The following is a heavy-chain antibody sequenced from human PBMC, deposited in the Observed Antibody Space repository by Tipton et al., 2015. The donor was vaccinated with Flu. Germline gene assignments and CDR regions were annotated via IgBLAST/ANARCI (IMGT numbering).Heavy chain of an antibody. J-gene: IGHJ4*02. D-gene: IGHD6-19*01. V-gene: IGHV4-61*08. CDR3: ARGEAVSGWSRFDY. CDR1: GGSTSSGGAY. CDR2: IYYSGST. Sequence: TLSLTCSVSGGSTSSGGAYWSWIRQPPGKGLEWIAYIYYSGSTMSIPSLKTRVSMSVDTTKNQFSLKLSSVTAADTALYYCARGEAVSGWSRFDYWGQGILVTVSS.